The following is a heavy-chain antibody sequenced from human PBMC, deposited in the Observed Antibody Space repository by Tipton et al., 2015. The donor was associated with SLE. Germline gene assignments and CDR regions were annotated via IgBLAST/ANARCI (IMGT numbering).Heavy chain of an antibody. V-gene: IGHV4-39*07. CDR3: VRGEMDVFHI. Sequence: TLSLTCTVSGGSISSRSYYWAWIRQPPGKGLDLIGNIYSSSGTTYSNPLLQSRVTLSMDTSKNQFSLRLRSVTAADTALYYCVRGEMDVFHIWGQGTVVSVSS. CDR2: IYSSSGTT. J-gene: IGHJ3*02. CDR1: GGSISSRSYY.